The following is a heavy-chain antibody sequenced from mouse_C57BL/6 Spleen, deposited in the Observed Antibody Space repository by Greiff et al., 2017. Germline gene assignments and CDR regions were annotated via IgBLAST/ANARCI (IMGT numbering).Heavy chain of an antibody. Sequence: QVQLQQPGTELVKPGASVKLSCKASGYTFTSYWMHWVKQRPGQGLEWIGNINPSNGGTNYNEKFKSKATLTVDKSSSTAYMQLSSLTSEDSAVYYVARAHMITTHYYAMDYWGQGTSVTVSS. CDR2: INPSNGGT. CDR3: ARAHMITTHYYAMDY. D-gene: IGHD2-4*01. CDR1: GYTFTSYW. V-gene: IGHV1-53*01. J-gene: IGHJ4*01.